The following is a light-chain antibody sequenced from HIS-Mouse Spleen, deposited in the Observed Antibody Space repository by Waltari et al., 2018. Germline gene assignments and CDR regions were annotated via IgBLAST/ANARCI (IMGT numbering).Light chain of an antibody. CDR2: DAS. CDR3: QQRSNWPGIT. J-gene: IGKJ3*01. V-gene: IGKV3-11*01. CDR1: QGVSGY. Sequence: EIVLTQSPATLSLSPGERATLSCRASQGVSGYLAWYQQKPGQAPRLLIYDASNRATGIPARFSGSGSGTDFTLTISSLEPEDIAVYYCQQRSNWPGITFGPGTKVDIK.